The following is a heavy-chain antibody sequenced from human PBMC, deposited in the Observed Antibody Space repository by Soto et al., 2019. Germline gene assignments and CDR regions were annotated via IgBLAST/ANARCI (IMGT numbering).Heavy chain of an antibody. CDR1: GCTLTELS. CDR2: FDPEDGET. D-gene: IGHD3-22*01. CDR3: ATVPPGYYDSSGYSL. Sequence: ASVKVSCKVCGCTLTELSMHWVRQAPGKGLEWMGGFDPEDGETIYAQKFQGRVTMTEDTSTDTAYMELSSLRSEDTAVYYCATVPPGYYDSSGYSLWGQGTLVTVSS. V-gene: IGHV1-24*01. J-gene: IGHJ4*02.